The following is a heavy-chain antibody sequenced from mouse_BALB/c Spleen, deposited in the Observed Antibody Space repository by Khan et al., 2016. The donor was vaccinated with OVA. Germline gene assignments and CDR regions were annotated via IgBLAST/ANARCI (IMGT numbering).Heavy chain of an antibody. CDR1: GYTFSNYW. J-gene: IGHJ2*01. CDR2: ILPGTGST. CDR3: TRPYYADY. D-gene: IGHD2-10*01. Sequence: QVQLQQPGAELMKPGASVKISCKATGYTFSNYWIEWVKQRPGHGLEWIGEILPGTGSTKYNEKFKGKATFTSETSSNTAYMQLGSLTSEDSAVYYCTRPYYADYWGQGTTLTVSS. V-gene: IGHV1-9*01.